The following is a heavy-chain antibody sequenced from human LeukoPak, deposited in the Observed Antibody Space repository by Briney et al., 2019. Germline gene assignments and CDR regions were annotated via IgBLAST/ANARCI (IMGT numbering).Heavy chain of an antibody. Sequence: PSETLPLTCAVYNGSFSNFYWSWIRQAPGKGLEWIGEINHGGDTNYNPSLKSRVTISVDTSKNQFFLRLTSMTAADTAVYYCARPRRYDFWSGYSDWGHGTLVTVSS. CDR1: NGSFSNFY. V-gene: IGHV4-34*01. CDR2: INHGGDT. CDR3: ARPRRYDFWSGYSD. D-gene: IGHD3-3*01. J-gene: IGHJ4*01.